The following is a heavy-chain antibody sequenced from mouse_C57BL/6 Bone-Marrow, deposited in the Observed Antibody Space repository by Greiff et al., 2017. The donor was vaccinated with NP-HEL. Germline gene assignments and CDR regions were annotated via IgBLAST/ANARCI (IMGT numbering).Heavy chain of an antibody. CDR1: GFTFSSYA. J-gene: IGHJ3*01. V-gene: IGHV5-4*01. Sequence: EVNVVESGGGLVKPGGSLKLSCAASGFTFSSYAMSWVRQTPEKRLEWVATISDGGSYTYYPDNVKGRFTISRDNAKNNLYLQMSHLKSEDTAMYYCARDYPRYAYWGQGTLVTVSA. CDR3: ARDYPRYAY. CDR2: ISDGGSYT.